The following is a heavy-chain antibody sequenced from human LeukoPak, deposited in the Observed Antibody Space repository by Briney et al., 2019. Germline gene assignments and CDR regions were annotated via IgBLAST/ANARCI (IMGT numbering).Heavy chain of an antibody. CDR1: GFTFSSYE. CDR3: ARDPTSSWETAFDF. CDR2: ISSSGSTI. D-gene: IGHD1-26*01. Sequence: GGSLRLSRAASGFTFSSYEMNWVRQAPGKGLEWVSYISSSGSTIYYADSVKGRFTISRDNAKNSLYLQMNSLRAEDTAVYYCARDPTSSWETAFDFWGQGTMVTVSS. V-gene: IGHV3-48*03. J-gene: IGHJ3*01.